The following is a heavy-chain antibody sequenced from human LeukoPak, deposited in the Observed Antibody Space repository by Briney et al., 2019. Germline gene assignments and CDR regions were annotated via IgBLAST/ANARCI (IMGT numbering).Heavy chain of an antibody. CDR2: ISSSSSYI. CDR3: ARVRAGSLRYCTNGVCYNGGAFDI. CDR1: GFTFSSYS. Sequence: GGSLRLSCAESGFTFSSYSMNWVRQAPGKGLEWVSSISSSSSYIYYADSVKGRFTISRDNAKNSLYLQMNSLRAEDTAVYYCARVRAGSLRYCTNGVCYNGGAFDIWGQGTMVTVSS. D-gene: IGHD2-8*01. J-gene: IGHJ3*02. V-gene: IGHV3-21*01.